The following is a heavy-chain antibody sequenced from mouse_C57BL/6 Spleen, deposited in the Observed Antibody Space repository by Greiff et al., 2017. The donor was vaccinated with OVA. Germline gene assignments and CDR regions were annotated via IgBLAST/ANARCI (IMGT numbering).Heavy chain of an antibody. Sequence: VQLQQPGAELVRPGSSVKLSCKASGYTFTSYWMDWVKQRPGQGLEWIGNIYPSDSETYYNQKFKDKATLTVDKSSSTAYMQLSSLTSEYSAVYYCARRTGDWYFDVWGTGTTVTVSS. CDR1: GYTFTSYW. CDR2: IYPSDSET. D-gene: IGHD4-1*01. J-gene: IGHJ1*03. V-gene: IGHV1-61*01. CDR3: ARRTGDWYFDV.